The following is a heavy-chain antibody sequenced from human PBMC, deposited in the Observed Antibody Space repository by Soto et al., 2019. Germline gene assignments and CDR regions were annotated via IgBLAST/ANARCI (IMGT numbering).Heavy chain of an antibody. V-gene: IGHV4-59*08. J-gene: IGHJ4*02. CDR3: ARRYGPCFDY. CDR2: IYSSGNT. D-gene: IGHD5-18*01. Sequence: PSETLSLTCTVSGGSISTYYWGWFRQTPDKGLESIGYIYSSGNTNYNPSLKSRVTISIDTSKNQFSLKLSSVTAADTAVYYCARRYGPCFDYWGKGTLATVSS. CDR1: GGSISTYY.